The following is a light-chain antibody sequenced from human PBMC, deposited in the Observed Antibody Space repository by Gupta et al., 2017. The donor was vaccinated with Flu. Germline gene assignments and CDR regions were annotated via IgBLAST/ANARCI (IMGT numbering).Light chain of an antibody. CDR2: EVR. CDR3: ASDTSSSTVL. Sequence: ITITCTGTSSDVGGDNYVSWYQEHAGKTTKLMIYEVRTRAGGDCSRFSDSKSGNAASLTXSXLEAEDXADYYCASDTSSSTVLFGRGTKLTVL. J-gene: IGLJ2*01. V-gene: IGLV2-14*01. CDR1: SSDVGGDNY.